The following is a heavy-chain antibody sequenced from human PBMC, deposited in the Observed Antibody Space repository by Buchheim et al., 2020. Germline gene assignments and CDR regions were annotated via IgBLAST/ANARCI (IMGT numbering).Heavy chain of an antibody. D-gene: IGHD3-22*01. CDR3: AKDWERLVVIRAPFDY. Sequence: EVQLLESGGGLVQPGGSLRLSCAASGFTFSSYAMNWVRQAPGKGLEWVSAISGSGGSTFYADSAKGRSTISRDNSKNTLSLQMNSLGAEDTAVYYCAKDWERLVVIRAPFDYWGQGTL. CDR1: GFTFSSYA. CDR2: ISGSGGST. V-gene: IGHV3-23*01. J-gene: IGHJ4*02.